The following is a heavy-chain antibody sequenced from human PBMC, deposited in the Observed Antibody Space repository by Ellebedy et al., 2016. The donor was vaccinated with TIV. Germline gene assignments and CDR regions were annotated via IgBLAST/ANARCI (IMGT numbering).Heavy chain of an antibody. D-gene: IGHD1-26*01. Sequence: AASVKVSCKASGYTFTSYTMHWVRQAPGQSLEWMGYINTDTGNTKYSQKFQGRVTITRDTSASTAHMELSSLRSEDSAVYYCAKLGWDLAFACWGQGTLVTVSS. CDR1: GYTFTSYT. J-gene: IGHJ4*02. CDR2: INTDTGNT. CDR3: AKLGWDLAFAC. V-gene: IGHV1-3*04.